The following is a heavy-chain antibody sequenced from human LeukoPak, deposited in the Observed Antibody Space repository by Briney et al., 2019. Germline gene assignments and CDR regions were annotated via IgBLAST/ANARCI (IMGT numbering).Heavy chain of an antibody. J-gene: IGHJ4*02. D-gene: IGHD3-22*01. CDR1: GFTFSNAW. CDR2: IKSKTDGGTT. Sequence: GGSLRLSCAASGFTFSNAWMSWVRQAPGKGLEWVGRIKSKTDGGTTDYAAPVKGRFTISRDDSKNTLYLQMNSLKTEDTAVYYCTTDLTYYYDSSGYYLNYWGQGTLVTVSS. CDR3: TTDLTYYYDSSGYYLNY. V-gene: IGHV3-15*01.